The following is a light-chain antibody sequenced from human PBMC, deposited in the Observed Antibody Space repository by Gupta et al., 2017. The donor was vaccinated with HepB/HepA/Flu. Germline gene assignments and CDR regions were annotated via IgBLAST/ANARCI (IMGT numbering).Light chain of an antibody. CDR2: DAS. CDR3: QQFNSLPLT. Sequence: DIQMTHSPSSLCASVGDRVTITCQASQDIRKSLNWFQQKPGRAPNLLIRDASTLEAGVTSRFSGSGSETDFTFTIRDLQPEDTATYYCQQFNSLPLTFGGGTKVEI. CDR1: QDIRKS. V-gene: IGKV1-33*01. J-gene: IGKJ4*01.